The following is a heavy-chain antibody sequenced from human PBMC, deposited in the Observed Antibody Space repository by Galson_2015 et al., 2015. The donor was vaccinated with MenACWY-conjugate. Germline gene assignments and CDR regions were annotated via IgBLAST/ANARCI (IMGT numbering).Heavy chain of an antibody. V-gene: IGHV1-2*04. J-gene: IGHJ4*02. CDR2: INPNSGGT. CDR1: GYTFTGYY. Sequence: SVKVSCKASGYTFTGYYMYWVRQAPGQGLEWMGWINPNSGGTNYAQKFQGWVTMTRDTSISTAYMELSRLKSDDTAVYYCVRSSRPPIAIFGVVMLSLEYWGQGTLVTVSS. CDR3: VRSSRPPIAIFGVVMLSLEY. D-gene: IGHD3-3*01.